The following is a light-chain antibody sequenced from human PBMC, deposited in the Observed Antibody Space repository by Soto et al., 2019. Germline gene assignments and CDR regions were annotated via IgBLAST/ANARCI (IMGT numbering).Light chain of an antibody. CDR1: SSNIGADFG. CDR3: QSYDRSLSGGV. V-gene: IGLV1-40*01. Sequence: QSVLTQPPSVSGAPGQTITISCTGSSSNIGADFGVHWYQQLPGAAPKLVIFVNTNRPSGVPDRFSGSKSGTSAPLAITGLQAEDGADYYCQSYDRSLSGGVFGTGTKLTVL. J-gene: IGLJ3*02. CDR2: VNT.